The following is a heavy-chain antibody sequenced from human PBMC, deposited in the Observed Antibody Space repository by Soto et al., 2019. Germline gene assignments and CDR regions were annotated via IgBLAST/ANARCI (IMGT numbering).Heavy chain of an antibody. CDR3: ARSIAVAGPDY. D-gene: IGHD6-19*01. CDR2: IYYSGST. Sequence: SETLSLTCTVSGGSISSSYWSWIRQPPGKGLKWIGYIYYSGSTNYNPSLKSRVTISVDTSKNQFSLKLSSVTAADTAVYYCARSIAVAGPDYWGQGTLVTVSS. V-gene: IGHV4-59*01. CDR1: GGSISSSY. J-gene: IGHJ4*02.